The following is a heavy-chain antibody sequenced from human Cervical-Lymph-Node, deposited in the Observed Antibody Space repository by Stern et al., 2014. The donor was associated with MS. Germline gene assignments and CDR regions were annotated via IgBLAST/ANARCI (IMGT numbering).Heavy chain of an antibody. V-gene: IGHV1-69*01. D-gene: IGHD6-6*01. CDR1: GGTFSNHV. CDR3: TSSYNY. CDR2: TIPIFGKA. J-gene: IGHJ4*02. Sequence: DQLVESGAEVKKPGSSVKVSCKASGGTFSNHVISWVRQAPGQGLEWMGGTIPIFGKAIYAQKFQGRVTITADESTRAAYMELSSLRSEDTAVYYSTSSYNYWGQGTLVTVSA.